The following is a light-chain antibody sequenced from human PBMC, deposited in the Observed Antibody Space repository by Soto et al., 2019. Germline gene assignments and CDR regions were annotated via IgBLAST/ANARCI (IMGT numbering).Light chain of an antibody. CDR3: QQYGSSPYT. CDR2: GAS. CDR1: QSVSSSY. J-gene: IGKJ2*01. Sequence: EIVLTQSPGTLSLSPGERATLSCRASQSVSSSYLAWYQQKPGQAPRLLIYGASSRSTGIPDRFSGSGSGTDFTLTISRLEPEDFAEYYGQQYGSSPYTFGQGTKLEIK. V-gene: IGKV3-20*01.